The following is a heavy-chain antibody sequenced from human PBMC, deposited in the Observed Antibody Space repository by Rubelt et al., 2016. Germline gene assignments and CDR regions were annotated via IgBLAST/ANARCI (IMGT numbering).Heavy chain of an antibody. D-gene: IGHD4-17*01. Sequence: QLQLQESGPGLVKPSETLSLTCTVSGGSISSSSYYWGWIRQPPGKGLEWIGSIYYSGSTYYNPSLKSRVTISVDTSKNQFSLKLSSVTAADTAVYYCARDEDYVRYFDYWGQGTLVTVSS. CDR1: GGSISSSSYY. CDR3: ARDEDYVRYFDY. V-gene: IGHV4-39*07. CDR2: IYYSGST. J-gene: IGHJ4*02.